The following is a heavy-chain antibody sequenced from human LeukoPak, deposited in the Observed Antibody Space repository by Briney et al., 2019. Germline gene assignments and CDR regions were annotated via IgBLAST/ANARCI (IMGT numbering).Heavy chain of an antibody. CDR2: IRQDGGET. CDR1: GLTFSRDW. V-gene: IGHV3-7*01. J-gene: IGHJ1*01. CDR3: ATYSSLNTREFQY. D-gene: IGHD3-22*01. Sequence: GGSLRLSCEAYGLTFSRDWMGWVRQAPGKGLEWVANIRQDGGETYYGDSVKGRFIISRDNAKNSLFLQMDRLRAEDTAVYYCATYSSLNTREFQYWGQGTLVTVSP.